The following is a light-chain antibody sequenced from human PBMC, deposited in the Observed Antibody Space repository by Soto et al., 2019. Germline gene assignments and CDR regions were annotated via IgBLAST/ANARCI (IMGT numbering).Light chain of an antibody. CDR3: QQLQRTPFT. J-gene: IGKJ3*01. V-gene: IGKV1-9*01. Sequence: QLTQSPSSLSASVGDRVTITCRASQAVSRYLAWYQQKAGKAPKLLIYGASTLQSGVPSRFSGFGSGTEFTLTISSLQPEDFATYHCQQLQRTPFTFGGGTTVDV. CDR1: QAVSRY. CDR2: GAS.